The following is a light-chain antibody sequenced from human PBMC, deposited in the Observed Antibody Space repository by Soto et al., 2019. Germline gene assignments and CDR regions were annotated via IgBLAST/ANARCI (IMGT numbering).Light chain of an antibody. Sequence: QSVLTQPASVSGSPGQWITISCTGTSSDVGAYKFVSWYQHHPGKAPKLIIYDVTTRPSGVSNRFSGSKSGDTASLTISGLQSEDEADYYCSSFTSSSTYVFGTGTKVTVL. V-gene: IGLV2-14*03. CDR3: SSFTSSSTYV. CDR2: DVT. J-gene: IGLJ1*01. CDR1: SSDVGAYKF.